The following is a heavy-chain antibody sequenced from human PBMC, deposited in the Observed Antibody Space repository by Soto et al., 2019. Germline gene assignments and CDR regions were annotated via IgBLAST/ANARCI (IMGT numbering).Heavy chain of an antibody. J-gene: IGHJ6*02. CDR3: ARPIAGAVKHYDYGMDV. CDR2: IWYDGNYK. CDR1: GFTFSTYD. D-gene: IGHD1-26*01. Sequence: QVQLVESGGGVVQPGRSLRLSCAASGFTFSTYDMHWVRQAPGKGLEWVGTIWYDGNYKYHADSVKGRFTISRDNSKNAVYLQMNSLSAEDTAVYYCARPIAGAVKHYDYGMDVWGQGTTVTVSS. V-gene: IGHV3-33*01.